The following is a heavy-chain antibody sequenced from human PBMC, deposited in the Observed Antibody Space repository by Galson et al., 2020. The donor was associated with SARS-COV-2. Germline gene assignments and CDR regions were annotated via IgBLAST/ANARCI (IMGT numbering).Heavy chain of an antibody. CDR2: LSSSSNYI. V-gene: IGHV3-21*06. Sequence: LSLTCAASGFTFSTSSMTWVRQAPATGLEWVSSLSSSSNYIYYADTVKGRFTVSRDNTRTSLYLQMNSLRAEDTSVYYCASCSGGSCFSSAFDYWGQGTLVTVSS. J-gene: IGHJ4*02. D-gene: IGHD2-15*01. CDR3: ASCSGGSCFSSAFDY. CDR1: GFTFSTSS.